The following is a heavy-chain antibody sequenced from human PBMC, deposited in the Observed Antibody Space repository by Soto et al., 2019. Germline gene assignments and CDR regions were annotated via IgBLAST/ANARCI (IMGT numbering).Heavy chain of an antibody. J-gene: IGHJ5*02. CDR2: ISAYNGNT. Sequence: ASMKVSLEASGFTFSPHGISRVRQAPGQRLEWMGWISAYNGNTNYAQKLQGRVTMTTDTSTSTAYMELRSLRSDDTAVYYCARTGDIVVVPAALNWFDPWGQGTLVTVSS. D-gene: IGHD2-2*01. CDR1: GFTFSPHG. V-gene: IGHV1-18*01. CDR3: ARTGDIVVVPAALNWFDP.